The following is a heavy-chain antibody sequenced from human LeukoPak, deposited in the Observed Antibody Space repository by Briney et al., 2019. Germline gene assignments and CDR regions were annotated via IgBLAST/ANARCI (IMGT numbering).Heavy chain of an antibody. Sequence: ASVKVSCKASGYTFTSHGISRVRQAPGQGLEWLGWISGYNGQTEYSEKLQGRVTMTTDTSTSTAYMELRSLTFDDTAVYYYARDIAVSQFDYWGQGTLVTVSS. V-gene: IGHV1-18*01. CDR3: ARDIAVSQFDY. J-gene: IGHJ4*02. CDR2: ISGYNGQT. CDR1: GYTFTSHG. D-gene: IGHD1-14*01.